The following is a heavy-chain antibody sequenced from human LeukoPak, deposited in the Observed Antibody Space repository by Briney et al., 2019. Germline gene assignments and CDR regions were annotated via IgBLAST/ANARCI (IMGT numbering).Heavy chain of an antibody. CDR2: MNPNSGNT. CDR1: GYTFTSYD. V-gene: IGHV1-8*01. D-gene: IGHD2-21*02. Sequence: ASVKVSCKASGYTFTSYDINWVRQATGQGLEWMGWMNPNSGNTGYAQKFQGRVTMTRDTSASTVYMELRSLRSEDTAVYYCARDHYHKIHSVMVTASDYWGQGTLVIVSS. CDR3: ARDHYHKIHSVMVTASDY. J-gene: IGHJ4*02.